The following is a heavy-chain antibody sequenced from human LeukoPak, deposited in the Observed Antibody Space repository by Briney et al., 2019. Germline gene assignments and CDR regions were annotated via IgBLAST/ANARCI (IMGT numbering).Heavy chain of an antibody. D-gene: IGHD6-19*01. CDR2: ISSSSSYI. CDR3: ARGLGSGYDY. Sequence: GGSLRLSXAASGFTFRSYSMNWVRQAPGKGLEWVSSISSSSSYIYYADSVKGRFTISRDNAKNSLYLQMNSLRAEDTAVYYCARGLGSGYDYWGQGTLVTVSS. CDR1: GFTFRSYS. V-gene: IGHV3-21*01. J-gene: IGHJ4*02.